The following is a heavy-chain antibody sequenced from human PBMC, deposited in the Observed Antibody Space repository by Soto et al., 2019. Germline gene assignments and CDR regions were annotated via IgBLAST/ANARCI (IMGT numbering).Heavy chain of an antibody. J-gene: IGHJ5*02. CDR3: AKASGRSWYNWFDP. Sequence: QVQLVQSGAEVKKPGSSVKVSCKASGGNFTSYAISWVRQAPGQGLEFMGGIVPLFGTTNYAHKFRGRVTVTADEYTSTVDMEMSSLRSEDTAVYYCAKASGRSWYNWFDPWGQGTLVTVST. CDR1: GGNFTSYA. D-gene: IGHD6-13*01. V-gene: IGHV1-69*01. CDR2: IVPLFGTT.